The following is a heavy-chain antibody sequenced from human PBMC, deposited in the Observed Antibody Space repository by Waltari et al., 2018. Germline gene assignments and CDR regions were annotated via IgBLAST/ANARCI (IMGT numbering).Heavy chain of an antibody. D-gene: IGHD1-26*01. CDR2: IWYDGRNK. CDR1: GFTFSSYG. Sequence: QVQLVESGGGVVQPGRSLRLSCAASGFTFSSYGMHWVRQAPGKGLGWVEVIWYDGRNKYYADSVKGRFTISRDNSKNTLYLQMNSLRAEDTAVYYCARDRRGAYDYWGQGTLVTVSS. J-gene: IGHJ4*02. V-gene: IGHV3-33*01. CDR3: ARDRRGAYDY.